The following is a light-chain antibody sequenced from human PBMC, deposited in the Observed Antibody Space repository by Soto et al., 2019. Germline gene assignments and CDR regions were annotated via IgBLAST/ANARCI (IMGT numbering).Light chain of an antibody. CDR2: DVS. CDR1: SRDVGGYNY. Sequence: QSVLTQPASVSGSPGQAITISCTGTSRDVGGYNYVSWYQQHPGKAPKLMIYDVSNRPSGVSNRFSGSKSGNTASLTISGLQAEDEADYYCSSYTSSSTLYVFGTGTKVPVL. V-gene: IGLV2-14*01. CDR3: SSYTSSSTLYV. J-gene: IGLJ1*01.